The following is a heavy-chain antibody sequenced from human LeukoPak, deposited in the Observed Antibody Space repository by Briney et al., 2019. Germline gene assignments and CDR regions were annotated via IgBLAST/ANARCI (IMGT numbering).Heavy chain of an antibody. Sequence: SQTLSLTCAVSGGSISSGGYSWSWIRQPPGKGLEWIGYIYHSGSTYYNPSLKSRVTISVDTSKNQFSLKLSSVTAADTAVYYCARGDHIARHWGQGTLVTVSS. D-gene: IGHD2-21*01. V-gene: IGHV4-30-2*01. J-gene: IGHJ1*01. CDR3: ARGDHIARH. CDR2: IYHSGST. CDR1: GGSISSGGYS.